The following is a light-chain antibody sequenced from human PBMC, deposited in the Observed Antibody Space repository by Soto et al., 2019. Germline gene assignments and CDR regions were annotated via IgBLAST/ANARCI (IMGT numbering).Light chain of an antibody. V-gene: IGKV1-39*01. CDR3: QQYNSYST. Sequence: DIQMTQSPSSLSASVGDRVTITCRASQSIVTYLNWYLQKPGKAPKLLIYAASNLQSGVPSRFSGSGSGTEFTLTISRLQSDDFATYYCQQYNSYSTFGQGTKVDIK. CDR1: QSIVTY. J-gene: IGKJ1*01. CDR2: AAS.